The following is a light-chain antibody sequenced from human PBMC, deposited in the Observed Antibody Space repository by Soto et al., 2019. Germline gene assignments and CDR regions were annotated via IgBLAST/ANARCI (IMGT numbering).Light chain of an antibody. CDR3: HHYNNWPRT. V-gene: IGKV3-15*01. J-gene: IGKJ1*01. Sequence: EIVLTQSPATLSLSPGERATLSCRASQSVSSYLAWYQQKPGQAPRLLIYGASTRATGIPARFSGSGSGTEFTLTISSLQSEDFAVYYCHHYNNWPRTFGQGTKVDNK. CDR1: QSVSSY. CDR2: GAS.